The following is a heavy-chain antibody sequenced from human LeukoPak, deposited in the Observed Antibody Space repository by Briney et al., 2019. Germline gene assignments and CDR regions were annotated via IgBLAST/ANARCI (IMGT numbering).Heavy chain of an antibody. CDR2: INHSGST. V-gene: IGHV4-34*01. Sequence: SETLSLTCAVYGGSFSGYYWSWIRQPPGKGLEWLGEINHSGSTNYNPSLKSRVTISVDTSKNQFSLKLSSVTAADTAVYYCARAAIRVRRAFDIWGQGTMVTVSS. CDR1: GGSFSGYY. J-gene: IGHJ3*02. CDR3: ARAAIRVRRAFDI. D-gene: IGHD4-11*01.